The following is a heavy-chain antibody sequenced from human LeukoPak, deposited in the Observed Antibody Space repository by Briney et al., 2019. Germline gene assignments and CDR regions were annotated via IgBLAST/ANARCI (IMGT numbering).Heavy chain of an antibody. J-gene: IGHJ5*02. V-gene: IGHV4-61*09. Sequence: SETLSLTCTVSGGSISSGSYYCSWIRQPAGKGLEWIGHIYKSGSTNYNPSLKSRVTVSVDTSKNQFSLKLSSVTAADTAVYYCARDRSYEGLNWFDPWGQGTLVTVSS. CDR3: ARDRSYEGLNWFDP. CDR2: IYKSGST. D-gene: IGHD5-18*01. CDR1: GGSISSGSYY.